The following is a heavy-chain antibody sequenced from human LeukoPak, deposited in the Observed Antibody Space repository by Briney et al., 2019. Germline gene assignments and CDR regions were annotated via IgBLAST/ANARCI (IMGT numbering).Heavy chain of an antibody. D-gene: IGHD3-22*01. V-gene: IGHV4-34*01. CDR2: INRSGST. CDR1: GGSFSGYY. J-gene: IGHJ6*02. Sequence: SETLSLTCAVYGGSFSGYYWSWIRQPPGKGLEWIGEINRSGSTNYNPSLKSRVTISVDTSKNQFSLKLSSVTAADTAVYYCARGAYYYDSSGYYYYYGMDVWGQGTTVTVSS. CDR3: ARGAYYYDSSGYYYYYGMDV.